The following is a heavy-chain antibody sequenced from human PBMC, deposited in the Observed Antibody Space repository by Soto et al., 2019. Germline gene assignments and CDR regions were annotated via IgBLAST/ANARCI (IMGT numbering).Heavy chain of an antibody. CDR1: GGSISSSSYY. V-gene: IGHV4-39*01. D-gene: IGHD3-3*01. CDR3: ARLYDFWSGYYYPLYYYGMDV. J-gene: IGHJ6*02. Sequence: PSETLSLTCTVSGGSISSSSYYWGWIRQPPGKGLEWIGSIYYSGSTYYNPSLKSRVTISVDTSKNQFSLKLSSVTAADTAVYYCARLYDFWSGYYYPLYYYGMDVWGQGTTVTVSS. CDR2: IYYSGST.